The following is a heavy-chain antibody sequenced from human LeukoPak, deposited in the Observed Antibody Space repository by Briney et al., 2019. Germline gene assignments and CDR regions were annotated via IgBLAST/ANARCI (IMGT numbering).Heavy chain of an antibody. V-gene: IGHV1-18*01. CDR2: ISTYNGNT. CDR3: ARDMWAFYMDV. J-gene: IGHJ6*03. Sequence: ASVKVSCKASGGTFSSYAISWVRQAPGQGLEWMGWISTYNGNTNYAQRLQGRVTMTTDTSTSTAYMELRSLRSDDTAVYYCARDMWAFYMDVWGRGTTVTVSS. CDR1: GGTFSSYA. D-gene: IGHD1-26*01.